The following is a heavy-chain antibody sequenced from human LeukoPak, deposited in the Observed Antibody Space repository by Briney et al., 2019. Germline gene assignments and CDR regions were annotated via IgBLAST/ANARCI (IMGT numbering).Heavy chain of an antibody. CDR2: INPSGGST. V-gene: IGHV1-46*01. J-gene: IGHJ5*02. CDR3: ARASRAGWFDP. D-gene: IGHD3-10*01. Sequence: WASVKVSCKASGYTFTSYYMHWVRQAPGQGLEWMGIINPSGGSTIYAQKFQGRVTMTRDTSTSTVYMELSSLRSEDTAVYYCARASRAGWFDPWGQGTLVTVSS. CDR1: GYTFTSYY.